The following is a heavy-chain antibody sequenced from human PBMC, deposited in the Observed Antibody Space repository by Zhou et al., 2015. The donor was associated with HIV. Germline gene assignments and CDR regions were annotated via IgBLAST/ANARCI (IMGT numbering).Heavy chain of an antibody. CDR3: ARSRVIISGYYYYYMDV. V-gene: IGHV1-69*01. CDR1: GGTFSSYA. Sequence: QVQLVQSGAEVKKPGSSVKVSCKASGGTFSSYAISWVRQAPGQGLEWMGGIIPIFGTANYAQKFQGRVTITADESTSTAYMELSSLRSEDTAVYYCARSRVIISGYYYYYMDVWGKGTTVTVSS. J-gene: IGHJ6*03. D-gene: IGHD3-10*01. CDR2: IIPIFGTA.